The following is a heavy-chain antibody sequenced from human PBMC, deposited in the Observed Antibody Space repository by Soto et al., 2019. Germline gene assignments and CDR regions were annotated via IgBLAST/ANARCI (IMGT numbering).Heavy chain of an antibody. CDR2: IKTRDEGETT. J-gene: IGHJ6*02. Sequence: EVQLVDSGGGLVKPGGSLRLSCEASGFSVSKAWMNWVRQAPGKGLEWVGRIKTRDEGETTNYAAPVQGRFTISRDDSKNTLYLQMNSLKTEDTAVYYCTTGSVEGFWGQGTTVTVSS. CDR3: TTGSVEGF. D-gene: IGHD2-15*01. V-gene: IGHV3-15*07. CDR1: GFSVSKAW.